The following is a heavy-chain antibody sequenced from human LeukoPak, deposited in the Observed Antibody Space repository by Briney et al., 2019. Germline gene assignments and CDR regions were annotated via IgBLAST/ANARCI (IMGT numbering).Heavy chain of an antibody. V-gene: IGHV4-59*01. CDR2: IYYSGST. CDR3: ARINYGSATD. CDR1: GGSISTDY. Sequence: SEALSLTCTVSGGSISTDYWNWIRQPPGKGLEWIGYIYYSGSTNYNPSLKSRVTISVDTSKNQFSLKLSSVTAADTAVYYCARINYGSATDWGQGTLVTVSS. D-gene: IGHD3-10*01. J-gene: IGHJ4*02.